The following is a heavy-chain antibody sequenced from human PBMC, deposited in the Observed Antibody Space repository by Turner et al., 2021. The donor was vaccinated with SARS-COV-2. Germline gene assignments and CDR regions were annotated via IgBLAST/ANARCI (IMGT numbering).Heavy chain of an antibody. CDR1: GGSISSYY. CDR3: ARGSPQGWYVPVFDY. J-gene: IGHJ4*02. CDR2: IYDSGST. V-gene: IGHV4-59*08. Sequence: QVQLQESGPGLVKPSETLSLTCTVSGGSISSYYWSWIRQPPGKGLEWIGHIYDSGSTSYNPSLKSRVTISVDTSKNQFSLKLSSVTAADTAVFYCARGSPQGWYVPVFDYWGQGTLVTVSS. D-gene: IGHD6-19*01.